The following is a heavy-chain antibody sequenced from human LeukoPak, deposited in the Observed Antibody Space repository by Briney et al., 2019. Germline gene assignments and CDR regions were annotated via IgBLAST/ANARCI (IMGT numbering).Heavy chain of an antibody. CDR3: AKSDYGILTGYYGSYYFDY. J-gene: IGHJ4*02. V-gene: IGHV3-30*18. CDR2: ISYDGSNK. D-gene: IGHD3-9*01. Sequence: PGRSLRLSCAASGFTFSSYGMHWVRQAPGKGLEWVAVISYDGSNKYYADSVKGRFTISRDNSKNTLYLQMNSLRAEDTAVYYCAKSDYGILTGYYGSYYFDYWGQGTLVTVSS. CDR1: GFTFSSYG.